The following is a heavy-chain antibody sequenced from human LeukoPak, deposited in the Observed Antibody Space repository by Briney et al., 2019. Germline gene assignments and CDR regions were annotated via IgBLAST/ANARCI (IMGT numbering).Heavy chain of an antibody. V-gene: IGHV3-53*01. CDR1: GFTVSINY. Sequence: GGSLRLSCAASGFTVSINYISWVRQAPGKGLEWVSVIYSGGGTYYADSVKGRFTISRDNSKSTLYLQMNSLRTEDTAVYHCARAQQIMMTHAFDIWGQGTMVTVSS. CDR2: IYSGGGT. D-gene: IGHD3-16*01. J-gene: IGHJ3*02. CDR3: ARAQQIMMTHAFDI.